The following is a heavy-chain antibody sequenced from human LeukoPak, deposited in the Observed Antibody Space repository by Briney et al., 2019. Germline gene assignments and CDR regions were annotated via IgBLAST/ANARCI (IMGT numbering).Heavy chain of an antibody. V-gene: IGHV3-30*03. CDR3: APGKFDY. CDR1: GFTFSTYG. Sequence: GGSLRLSCAASGFTFSTYGMHWVRQAPGKGLEWVAVILSDGSNKYYADSVKGRFTISRDNSKNTLYLQMSSLRVEDTALYYCAPGKFDYWGQGALVIVSS. CDR2: ILSDGSNK. J-gene: IGHJ4*02.